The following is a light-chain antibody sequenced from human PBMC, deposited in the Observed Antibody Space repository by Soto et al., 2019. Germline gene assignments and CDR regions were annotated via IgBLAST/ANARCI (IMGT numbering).Light chain of an antibody. CDR3: QQANRFSLT. CDR2: DAS. V-gene: IGKV1-5*01. J-gene: IGKJ4*01. Sequence: TQSRCTLYASVGDRVTITCRASQTINSWLAWYQQQPVTAPKVLIVDASSLKTGVPSRFSGSGSGTEFTLTISNLQPDDLATYYCQQANRFSLTFGGGTTVDI. CDR1: QTINSW.